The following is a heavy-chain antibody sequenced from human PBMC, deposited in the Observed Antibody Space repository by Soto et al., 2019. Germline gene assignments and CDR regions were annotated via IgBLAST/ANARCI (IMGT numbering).Heavy chain of an antibody. Sequence: GGSLRLSCAASGFTFSSDWMHWVRQAPGKGLVWVSRINPDGTTTTYTDPVKGRFTISRDNAENTLYLQMNSLRAEDTALYFCARVAGGEYSLDPWGKGTLVTGSS. J-gene: IGHJ5*02. V-gene: IGHV3-74*01. CDR2: INPDGTTT. D-gene: IGHD3-10*01. CDR3: ARVAGGEYSLDP. CDR1: GFTFSSDW.